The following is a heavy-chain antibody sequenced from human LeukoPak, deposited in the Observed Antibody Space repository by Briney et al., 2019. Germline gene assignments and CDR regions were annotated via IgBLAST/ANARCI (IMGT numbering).Heavy chain of an antibody. CDR3: AIEKISGWYYYFDY. V-gene: IGHV4-4*07. CDR1: GGSISSYY. Sequence: SETLSLTCTVSGGSISSYYWSWIRQPAGKGLECIGRIYTSGSTNYNPSLKSRVTMSLDTSKNQFSLKLSSVTAADTAVYYCAIEKISGWYYYFDYWGERTLVTVSS. D-gene: IGHD6-19*01. CDR2: IYTSGST. J-gene: IGHJ4*02.